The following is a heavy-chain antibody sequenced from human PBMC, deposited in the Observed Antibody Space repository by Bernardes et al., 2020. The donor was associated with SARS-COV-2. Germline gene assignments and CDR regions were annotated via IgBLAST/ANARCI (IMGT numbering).Heavy chain of an antibody. D-gene: IGHD2-21*01. J-gene: IGHJ6*02. CDR3: AGSSCGIDCYIGGLRSWDYGMDV. V-gene: IGHV4-31*03. CDR1: GDSISRGGYY. CDR2: IFYSGFDSGAT. Sequence: SETLSLTCTVSGDSISRGGYYWNWIRQHPGKGLEWIGNIFYSGFDSGATYYNPSLKSRIAISIEASKNQFSLRLNFVTAADTAVYYCAGSSCGIDCYIGGLRSWDYGMDVWGPGTTVTVSS.